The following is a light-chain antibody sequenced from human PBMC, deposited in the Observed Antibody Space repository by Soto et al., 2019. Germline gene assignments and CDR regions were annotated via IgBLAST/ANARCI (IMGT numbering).Light chain of an antibody. V-gene: IGKV3-20*01. Sequence: EIVLTQSPGTLSLSPGERATLSCRASQSVSSNYLARYQQKPGQAPRLLIYGASSRATSIPDRFSGSGSGTDFTLTISRLEPEDFAVYYCQQYGGSPRTFGQGAKLEIK. J-gene: IGKJ2*01. CDR1: QSVSSNY. CDR3: QQYGGSPRT. CDR2: GAS.